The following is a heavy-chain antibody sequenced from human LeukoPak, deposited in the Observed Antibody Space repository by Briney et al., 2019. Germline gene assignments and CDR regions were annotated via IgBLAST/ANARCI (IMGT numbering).Heavy chain of an antibody. D-gene: IGHD3-22*01. J-gene: IGHJ3*02. CDR1: GDPISSGDYY. V-gene: IGHV4-61*02. CDR3: ARGPYSYDSSGAFDI. CDR2: ISSSGST. Sequence: TSSETLSLTCTVSGDPISSGDYYWRWIRQPAVKGLEWIGRISSSGSTNYNPSLKSRVTISVDTSKNQFSLKLSSVTAADTAVYFCARGPYSYDSSGAFDIWGQGTMVTVSS.